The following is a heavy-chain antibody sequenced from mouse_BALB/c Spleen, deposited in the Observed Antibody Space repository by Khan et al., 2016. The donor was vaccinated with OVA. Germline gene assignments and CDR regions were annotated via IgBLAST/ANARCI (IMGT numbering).Heavy chain of an antibody. J-gene: IGHJ1*01. Sequence: EVELVESGGGLVQPGGSRKLSCAASGFTFSSFGMHWVRQAPKKGLEWVAYISRGSSTIYYVDTVKGRFTISRDNPKNTPFLQLTSLRSEDTDMYVCARSGGNFHWYFDVWGAGTSVTVSS. V-gene: IGHV5-17*02. CDR3: ARSGGNFHWYFDV. CDR1: GFTFSSFG. D-gene: IGHD2-1*01. CDR2: ISRGSSTI.